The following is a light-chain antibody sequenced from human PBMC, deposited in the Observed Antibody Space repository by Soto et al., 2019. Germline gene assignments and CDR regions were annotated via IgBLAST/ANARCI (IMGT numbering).Light chain of an antibody. Sequence: QSALTQPRSVSGSPGQSVTISCIGTSSDVVSGYQQHPDKAPKLIIYYVTQRPSGVPDRFSASKSGNTASLTISGLQAEDEADYYCCSSAGGFTWVFGGGTKVTVL. CDR2: YVT. J-gene: IGLJ3*02. V-gene: IGLV2-11*01. CDR3: CSSAGGFTWV. CDR1: SSDV.